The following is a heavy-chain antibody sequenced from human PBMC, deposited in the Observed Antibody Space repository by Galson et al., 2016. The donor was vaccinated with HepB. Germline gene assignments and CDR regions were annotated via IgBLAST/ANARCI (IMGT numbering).Heavy chain of an antibody. V-gene: IGHV4-59*01. CDR2: IYYSGST. J-gene: IGHJ4*02. D-gene: IGHD3-9*01. CDR1: GGSITSDY. Sequence: SETLSLTCTVSGGSITSDYWSWIRQPPGKGLEWIGYIYYSGSTNYNPSLKSRVTISLDTSKKQFSLRLTSVTAADTAVYYCARDYDTHFDSWGQGTLVTVSS. CDR3: ARDYDTHFDS.